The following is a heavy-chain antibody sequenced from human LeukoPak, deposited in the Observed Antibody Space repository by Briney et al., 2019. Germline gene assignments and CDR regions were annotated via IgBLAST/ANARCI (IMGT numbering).Heavy chain of an antibody. CDR2: ISGSGGST. J-gene: IGHJ6*02. CDR1: GFNFSSYA. V-gene: IGHV3-23*01. CDR3: AKGTRVRDGMDV. Sequence: GGSLRLSCAASGFNFSSYAMSWVRQAPGKGLEWVSAISGSGGSTYYADSVKGRFTISRDNSKNTLYLQMNSLRAEDTAVYYCAKGTRVRDGMDVWGQGTTVTVSS.